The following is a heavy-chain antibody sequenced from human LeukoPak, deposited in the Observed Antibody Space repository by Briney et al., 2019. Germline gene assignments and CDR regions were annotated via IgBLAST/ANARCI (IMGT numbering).Heavy chain of an antibody. J-gene: IGHJ4*02. Sequence: GGSLRLSCAASGFTFDDYAMYWVRQAPGKGLEWVSGISWNSVGIGYADSVRGRFTISRDNARNSLYLQMNSLRAEDTALYYCAKDRLSGIRGALDHRGQGTLVTVSS. D-gene: IGHD3-10*01. CDR2: ISWNSVGI. V-gene: IGHV3-9*01. CDR1: GFTFDDYA. CDR3: AKDRLSGIRGALDH.